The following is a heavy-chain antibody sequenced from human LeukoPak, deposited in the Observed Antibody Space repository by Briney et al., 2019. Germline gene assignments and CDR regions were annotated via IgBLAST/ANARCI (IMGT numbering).Heavy chain of an antibody. CDR2: IIPILGIA. Sequence: GASVKVSCKASGGTFSSYAISWVRQAPGQGLEWMGRIIPILGIANYAQKFQGRVTITADKSTSTAYMELSSLRAEDTAVYYCARDGRSGYYDFDYWGQGTLVTVSS. CDR3: ARDGRSGYYDFDY. J-gene: IGHJ4*02. CDR1: GGTFSSYA. D-gene: IGHD3-22*01. V-gene: IGHV1-69*04.